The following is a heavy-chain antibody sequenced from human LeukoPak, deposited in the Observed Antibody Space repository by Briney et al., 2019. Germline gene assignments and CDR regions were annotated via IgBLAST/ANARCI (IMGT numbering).Heavy chain of an antibody. J-gene: IGHJ1*01. CDR1: GGSISSYY. CDR2: IYTSGST. D-gene: IGHD2-21*02. CDR3: ARERGTYCGGDCYSWYFQH. Sequence: PSETPSLTCTVSGGSISSYYWSWIRQPAGKGLEWIGRIYTSGSTNYSPSLKSRVTMSVDTSKNQFSLKLSSVTAADTAVYYCARERGTYCGGDCYSWYFQHWGQGTLVTVSS. V-gene: IGHV4-4*07.